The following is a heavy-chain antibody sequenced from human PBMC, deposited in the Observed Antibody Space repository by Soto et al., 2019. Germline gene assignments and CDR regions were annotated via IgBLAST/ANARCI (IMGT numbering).Heavy chain of an antibody. D-gene: IGHD6-19*01. V-gene: IGHV1-2*02. Sequence: ASVEVSCKASGYTSTDYYMHWVRQAPGQGLEWMGWINPNSGGTNYAQKFQGRVTMTRDTSISTAYMELNRLRSDDTAVYYCARDQSPSSGWPGMDVWGQGTTVTVSS. J-gene: IGHJ6*02. CDR3: ARDQSPSSGWPGMDV. CDR2: INPNSGGT. CDR1: GYTSTDYY.